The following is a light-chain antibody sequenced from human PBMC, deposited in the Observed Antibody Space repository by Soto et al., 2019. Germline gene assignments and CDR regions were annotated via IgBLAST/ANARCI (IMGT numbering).Light chain of an antibody. CDR3: QQRSNWPT. V-gene: IGKV3-11*01. CDR2: DAS. J-gene: IGKJ2*01. Sequence: EMVLTQSPATLSLSPGERATLSCSASQSVSSYLAWYQQKPGQAPRLRIYDASNRATGIPARFSGSGSGTDFTLTISSLEPEDIAVYYCQQRSNWPTFGQGTKLEIK. CDR1: QSVSSY.